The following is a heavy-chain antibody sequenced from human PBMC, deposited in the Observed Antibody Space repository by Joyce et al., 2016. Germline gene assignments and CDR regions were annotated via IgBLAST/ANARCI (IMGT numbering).Heavy chain of an antibody. Sequence: QLQLQESGLGLGKPSETLSLTCTLSGGSVSNTNFYWGWIRQPPGRGLEWIGSIYHNGITYYHPSLKGRVPMFVDTSKKHFSLKLSSVTAADTAVYYCAREDKNWFDPWGQGTLVTVSS. CDR1: GGSVSNTNFY. CDR3: AREDKNWFDP. CDR2: IYHNGIT. V-gene: IGHV4-39*02. D-gene: IGHD2-15*01. J-gene: IGHJ5*02.